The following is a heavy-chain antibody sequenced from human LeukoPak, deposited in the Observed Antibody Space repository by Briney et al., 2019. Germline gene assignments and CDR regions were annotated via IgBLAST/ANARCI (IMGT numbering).Heavy chain of an antibody. CDR3: AKVSGNSYYYFDS. V-gene: IGHV3-23*01. D-gene: IGHD3-22*01. J-gene: IGHJ4*02. CDR2: IRGSGRSI. CDR1: GFTLTSYA. Sequence: GGPLRLSCAASGFTLTSYAMSWARQAPGEAVAGVSHIRGSGRSIYYPDSVRGRFTISRDNSKNPLFLQMNSLRADDTAVYYCAKVSGNSYYYFDSWGQGSLVTVSS.